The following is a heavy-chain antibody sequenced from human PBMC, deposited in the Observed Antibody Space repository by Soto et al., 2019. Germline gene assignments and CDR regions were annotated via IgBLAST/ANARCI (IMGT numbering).Heavy chain of an antibody. Sequence: PGGSLILSCAASGFTFSSYAMSGVRQAPGKGLEWVSGISESGDGAYYADSVKGRFIISRDNFKNTLNLEMNTLRAEDTAVYFCAKETDLRHFDFDYWGQGIQVTVSS. CDR3: AKETDLRHFDFDY. V-gene: IGHV3-23*01. CDR2: ISESGDGA. J-gene: IGHJ4*02. CDR1: GFTFSSYA. D-gene: IGHD3-9*01.